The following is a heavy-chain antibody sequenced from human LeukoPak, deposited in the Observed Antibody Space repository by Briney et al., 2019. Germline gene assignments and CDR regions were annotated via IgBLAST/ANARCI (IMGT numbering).Heavy chain of an antibody. CDR1: GFPFSSYW. Sequence: GGSLRLSCAASGFPFSSYWMSWVRQAPGKGLEWVANIKQDGSEKYYVDSVKGRFTISRDNAKNSLYLQMNSLRAEDTAVYYCARSVDYWGQGTLVTVSS. CDR2: IKQDGSEK. V-gene: IGHV3-7*03. CDR3: ARSVDY. J-gene: IGHJ4*02.